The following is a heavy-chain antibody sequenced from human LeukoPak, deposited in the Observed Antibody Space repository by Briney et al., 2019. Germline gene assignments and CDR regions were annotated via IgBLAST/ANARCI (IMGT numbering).Heavy chain of an antibody. CDR3: AKGTVGAYEIDY. J-gene: IGHJ4*02. V-gene: IGHV3-30*02. Sequence: GGSLRLSCAASGFTFSSYGLHWVRQAPGRGLEWVAFIRYDGNNKYYADSVKGRFTISRDNSKNTLYLQMNSLRTEDTAVYYCAKGTVGAYEIDYWGQGTLVTISS. CDR2: IRYDGNNK. D-gene: IGHD1-26*01. CDR1: GFTFSSYG.